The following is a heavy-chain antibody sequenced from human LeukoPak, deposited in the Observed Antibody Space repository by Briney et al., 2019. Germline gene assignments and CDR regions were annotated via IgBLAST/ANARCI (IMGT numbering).Heavy chain of an antibody. V-gene: IGHV3-7*01. Sequence: GGSLRLSCAASGLTFSYYWMSWVRQAPGKGLEWVANIKQDGSEKYYVDSVKGRFTISRDSAKNSLYLQMNSLRAEDTAVYYCARDLRGSDRWGQGTLVTVSS. CDR3: ARDLRGSDR. D-gene: IGHD3-10*01. CDR1: GLTFSYYW. CDR2: IKQDGSEK. J-gene: IGHJ5*02.